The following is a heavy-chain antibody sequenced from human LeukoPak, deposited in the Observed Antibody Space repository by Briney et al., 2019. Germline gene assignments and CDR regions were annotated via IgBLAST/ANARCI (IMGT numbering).Heavy chain of an antibody. Sequence: PSETLSLPCTVSGCSISSYYWSWNRQPAGKGLEWIGRIYTSGSTNYNPSLKSRVTMSVDTSKNQFSLKLSAVTAADTAVYYCARDLVVPAATTHYYYYYGMNVWGQGTTVTVSS. CDR2: IYTSGST. CDR1: GCSISSYY. J-gene: IGHJ6*02. D-gene: IGHD2-2*01. CDR3: ARDLVVPAATTHYYYYYGMNV. V-gene: IGHV4-4*07.